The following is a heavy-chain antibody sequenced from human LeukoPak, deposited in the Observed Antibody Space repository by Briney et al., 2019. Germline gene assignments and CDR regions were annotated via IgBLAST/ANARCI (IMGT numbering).Heavy chain of an antibody. J-gene: IGHJ4*02. V-gene: IGHV4-30-2*01. Sequence: PSETLSLTCAVSGGSISSGGYSWSWIRQPPGKGLEWIGYIYHSGSTYYNPSLKSRVTISVDRSKNQFSLKLSSVTAADTAVYYCARSLRSGGRLDYWGQGTLVTVSS. CDR3: ARSLRSGGRLDY. D-gene: IGHD2-15*01. CDR2: IYHSGST. CDR1: GGSISSGGYS.